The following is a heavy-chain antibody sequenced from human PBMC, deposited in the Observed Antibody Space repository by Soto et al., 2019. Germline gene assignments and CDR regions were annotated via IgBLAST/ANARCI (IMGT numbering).Heavy chain of an antibody. V-gene: IGHV1-3*01. D-gene: IGHD3-16*01. CDR3: ARDPPSLGGLDV. Sequence: ASGKVSCKASGYTFTSYAMHWVRQAPGQRLEWMGWINAGNGNTKYSQKFQGRVTITRDTSAGTAYMELSSLRSEDTAVYYCARDPPSLGGLDVWGKGTTVTVSS. CDR1: GYTFTSYA. J-gene: IGHJ6*04. CDR2: INAGNGNT.